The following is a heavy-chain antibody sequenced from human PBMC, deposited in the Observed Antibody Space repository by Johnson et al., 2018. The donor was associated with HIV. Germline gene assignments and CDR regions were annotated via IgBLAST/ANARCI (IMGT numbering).Heavy chain of an antibody. CDR3: ARDRGWGYVGGNSWNAFDI. D-gene: IGHD4-23*01. CDR2: ISHDGSHK. CDR1: GFTFSS. J-gene: IGHJ3*02. Sequence: VESGGGVVQPGRSLRLSCAASGFTFSSMHWDRQAPGKGLEWVAVISHDGSHKYYADSVKGRFTVSRDNFKNTLHLQMNSLRGEDTAVYYCARDRGWGYVGGNSWNAFDIWGQGTMVTVSS. V-gene: IGHV3-30*03.